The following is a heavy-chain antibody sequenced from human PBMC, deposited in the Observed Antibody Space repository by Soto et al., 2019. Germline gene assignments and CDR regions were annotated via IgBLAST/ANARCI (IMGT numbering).Heavy chain of an antibody. V-gene: IGHV3-48*02. CDR3: ARTAVVVVAATPYNWFDP. J-gene: IGHJ5*02. D-gene: IGHD2-15*01. CDR1: GCTFISYS. CDR2: ISSSSTI. Sequence: PGGSLRLSCAASGCTFISYSMNWVRQAPGKGLEWVSYISSSSTIYYADSVKGRFTISRDNAKNSLYLQMNSLRDEDTAVYYCARTAVVVVAATPYNWFDPWGQGTLVTVSS.